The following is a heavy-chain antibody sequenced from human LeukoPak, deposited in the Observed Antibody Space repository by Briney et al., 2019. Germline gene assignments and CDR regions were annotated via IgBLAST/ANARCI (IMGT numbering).Heavy chain of an antibody. J-gene: IGHJ6*03. CDR1: GFIFRNYG. V-gene: IGHV3-23*01. D-gene: IGHD3-16*01. Sequence: GGSLRPSCSASGFIFRNYGMNWVRQAPGKGLEWVSGIGPSGDRTYYADSVKGRFTISRDNSKNTLFLEMKSLKVDDTAIYYCAKGVRRWLESGGLKFYYYMDVWGKGTTVTISS. CDR3: AKGVRRWLESGGLKFYYYMDV. CDR2: IGPSGDRT.